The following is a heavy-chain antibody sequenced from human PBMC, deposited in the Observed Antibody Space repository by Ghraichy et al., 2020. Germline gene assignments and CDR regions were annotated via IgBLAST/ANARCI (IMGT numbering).Heavy chain of an antibody. Sequence: GGSLRLSCSVSGLTFGSYGMSWVRRAPGKGLECVSVIYESGETTFYADSVKGRFTISRDNSQNTLFLQMNFLRVEDTAIYYCANLGIAAAGTALGQGTLVTVSS. J-gene: IGHJ5*02. CDR3: ANLGIAAAGTA. V-gene: IGHV3-23*01. D-gene: IGHD6-13*01. CDR1: GLTFGSYG. CDR2: IYESGETT.